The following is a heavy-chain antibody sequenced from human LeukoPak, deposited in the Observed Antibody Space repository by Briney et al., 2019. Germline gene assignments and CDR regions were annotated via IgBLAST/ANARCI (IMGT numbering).Heavy chain of an antibody. D-gene: IGHD6-19*01. Sequence: PGGSLRLSCAVSGFTVSSNYMSWVRQAPGKGLEWVSVLYNGGNTYYADSVEGRFTISRDNYKNILFLQGTSLRVDDTAVYYCVKIEGSGWTGYMDVWGKGTAVTVSS. J-gene: IGHJ6*03. CDR2: LYNGGNT. CDR1: GFTVSSNY. V-gene: IGHV3-53*01. CDR3: VKIEGSGWTGYMDV.